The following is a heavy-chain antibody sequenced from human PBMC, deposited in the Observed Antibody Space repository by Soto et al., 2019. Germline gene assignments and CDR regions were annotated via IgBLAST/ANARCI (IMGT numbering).Heavy chain of an antibody. Sequence: GGPLRLSCAASGFPFSSYGMHWVRQAPGKGLDWVGVIWYDGSKKDYAESVKGRFTISRDNSKNMLYLQMNSLRADDTAVYYCASSINWGQGTLVTVSS. V-gene: IGHV3-33*03. CDR1: GFPFSSYG. CDR2: IWYDGSKK. J-gene: IGHJ4*02. CDR3: ASSIN.